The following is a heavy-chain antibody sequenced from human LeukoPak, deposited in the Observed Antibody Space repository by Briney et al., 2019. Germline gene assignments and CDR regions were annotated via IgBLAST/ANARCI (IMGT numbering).Heavy chain of an antibody. Sequence: ASVKVSCKASGYTFTGYYLHWVRQAPGQGLEWMGWIYPKTGGTSYAQKFQVRVTMTRDTSISTAYMELIGLRSDDTAVYYCAGPWDQVGFDPWGQGTLVSVSS. V-gene: IGHV1-2*02. J-gene: IGHJ5*02. CDR3: AGPWDQVGFDP. CDR2: IYPKTGGT. CDR1: GYTFTGYY. D-gene: IGHD1-26*01.